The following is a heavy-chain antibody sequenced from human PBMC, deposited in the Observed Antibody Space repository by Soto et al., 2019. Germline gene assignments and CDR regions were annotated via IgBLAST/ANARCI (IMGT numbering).Heavy chain of an antibody. J-gene: IGHJ4*02. D-gene: IGHD3-22*01. V-gene: IGHV1-69*01. CDR1: GGNFIDYA. CDR3: ALTYETSGAYPYSFDY. Sequence: QVQLVQSGAEVKKPGSSVRVSCEASGGNFIDYAFSWVRQAPGQGLEWMGGIIPIIATADYAQKFQGRVTITADESPSTAYMEESRLTCEDTAVYFCALTYETSGAYPYSFDYWGQGTPVTVSS. CDR2: IIPIIATA.